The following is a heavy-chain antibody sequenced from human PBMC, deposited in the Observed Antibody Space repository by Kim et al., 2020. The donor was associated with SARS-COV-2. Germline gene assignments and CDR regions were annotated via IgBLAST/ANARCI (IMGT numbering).Heavy chain of an antibody. CDR3: ARTGGGNCSGGSCQNKRYYYYYGMDV. V-gene: IGHV5-51*01. Sequence: GESLKISCKGSGYSFTSYWIGWVRQMPGKGLEWMGIIYPGDSDTRYSLSFQGQVTISADKSISTAYLQWSSLKASDTAMYYCARTGGGNCSGGSCQNKRYYYYYGMDVWGQGTTVTVSS. D-gene: IGHD2-15*01. CDR1: GYSFTSYW. J-gene: IGHJ6*02. CDR2: IYPGDSDT.